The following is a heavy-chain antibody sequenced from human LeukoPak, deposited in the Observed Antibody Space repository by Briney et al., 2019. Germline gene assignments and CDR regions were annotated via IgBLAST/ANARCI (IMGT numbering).Heavy chain of an antibody. CDR1: GFTFSSYG. CDR3: ARDVTSRYFDL. D-gene: IGHD6-6*01. V-gene: IGHV3-33*01. J-gene: IGHJ2*01. CDR2: IWYDGSNK. Sequence: PGGSLRLSCAASGFTFSSYGMHWVRQAPGKGLEWVAVIWYDGSNKYYADSVLGRFTISRDNSKNTLYVQMNSLRAEDTAVYYCARDVTSRYFDLWGRGTLVTVSS.